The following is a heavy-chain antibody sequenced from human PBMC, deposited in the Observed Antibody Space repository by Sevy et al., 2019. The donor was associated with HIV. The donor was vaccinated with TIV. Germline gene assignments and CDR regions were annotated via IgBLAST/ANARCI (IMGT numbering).Heavy chain of an antibody. Sequence: SETLSLTCTVSGDSISNYYWSWIRQPAGKGLEWIGRIYDSGSATYNPSLESRVTMSADTTKNQLSLKLNSVTAADTAVYYCARDRVTIFGVTIDYYFDYWGPGTLVTVSS. D-gene: IGHD3-3*01. CDR3: ARDRVTIFGVTIDYYFDY. CDR2: IYDSGSA. J-gene: IGHJ4*02. V-gene: IGHV4-4*07. CDR1: GDSISNYY.